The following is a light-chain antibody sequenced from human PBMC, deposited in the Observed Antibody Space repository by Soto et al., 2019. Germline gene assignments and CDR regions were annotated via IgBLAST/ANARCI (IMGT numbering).Light chain of an antibody. Sequence: ESVLTPSPGTLSVSPGERATLSCRASQSVSSNLAWYQQKPGQAPRLLIYGASTRATGIPARFSGSGSGTEFTLTISSLQSEDFAVYYCQQRSNWPPITFGQGTRLEIK. J-gene: IGKJ5*01. CDR3: QQRSNWPPIT. CDR1: QSVSSN. CDR2: GAS. V-gene: IGKV3-15*01.